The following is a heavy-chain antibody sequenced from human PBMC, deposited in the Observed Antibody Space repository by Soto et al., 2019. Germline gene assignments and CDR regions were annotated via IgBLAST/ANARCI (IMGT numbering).Heavy chain of an antibody. CDR1: GFTFTNYA. CDR3: AKDMSYYDSSGYYSGYYNYGVDV. Sequence: GSLRLSCAASGFTFTNYALSWVRQAPGKGLEWVSGLTGTSGSTYYADSVRGRFTVSRDTSKNTLYLQMTNLGAEDTAVYFCAKDMSYYDSSGYYSGYYNYGVDVWGPGTTVTVSS. D-gene: IGHD3-22*01. CDR2: LTGTSGST. V-gene: IGHV3-23*01. J-gene: IGHJ6*02.